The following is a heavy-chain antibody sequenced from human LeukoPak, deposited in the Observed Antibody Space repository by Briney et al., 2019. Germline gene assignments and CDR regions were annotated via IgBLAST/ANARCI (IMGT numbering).Heavy chain of an antibody. D-gene: IGHD5-18*01. V-gene: IGHV3-64D*06. CDR3: VKGGGYSFGFDY. CDR2: ISSNGGST. CDR1: GFTFSSYA. Sequence: GSLRLSCSASGFTFSSYAMHWVRQAPGKGLEYVSAISSNGGSTYYADSVKGRFTISRENSKNTLYLQMSSLRAEDTAVYYCVKGGGYSFGFDYWGQGTLVTVSS. J-gene: IGHJ4*02.